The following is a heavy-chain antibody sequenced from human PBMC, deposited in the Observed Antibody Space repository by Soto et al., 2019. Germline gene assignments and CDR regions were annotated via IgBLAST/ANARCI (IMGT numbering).Heavy chain of an antibody. CDR2: IFAGFGTA. D-gene: IGHD1-26*01. V-gene: IGHV1-69*12. Sequence: QVQLVQSGAEVKKPGSLVKVSCKASGDTFSRYSISWVRQAPGQGLEWMGGIFAGFGTATYAQKFHGRVLIMADESTTTAYMELTSLTYEDTAVYYCAVGASAAATWYSHGMDVWGQGTTVTVSS. CDR1: GDTFSRYS. CDR3: AVGASAAATWYSHGMDV. J-gene: IGHJ6*02.